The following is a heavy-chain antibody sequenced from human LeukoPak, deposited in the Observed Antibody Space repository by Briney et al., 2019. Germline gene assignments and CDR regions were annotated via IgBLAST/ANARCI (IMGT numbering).Heavy chain of an antibody. CDR1: GRTFSRYT. Sequence: SVKVSCKASGRTFSRYTISWVRQAPGQGLEWMGGIIPLFGTANYAQKFQGRVTITADKSTTTAYMELSSLRSEDTAVYYCASHGSGTYGSFDYWGQGTLVTVSS. D-gene: IGHD3-10*01. CDR2: IIPLFGTA. CDR3: ASHGSGTYGSFDY. J-gene: IGHJ4*02. V-gene: IGHV1-69*06.